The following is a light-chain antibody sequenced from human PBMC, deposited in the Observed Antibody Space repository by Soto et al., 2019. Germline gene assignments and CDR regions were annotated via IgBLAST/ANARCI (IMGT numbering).Light chain of an antibody. CDR2: AAS. CDR1: QGIISF. V-gene: IGKV1-9*01. CDR3: QQVDAYTST. J-gene: IGKJ4*01. Sequence: DIQLTQSPSFLSASVGNRLTITFRDSQGIISFLAWYQQTPGKAPNILIYAASTLQTGVPSRVSGGGAGTDFTLTIDNLQPEDVETYDCQQVDAYTSTFGGGTKVDIK.